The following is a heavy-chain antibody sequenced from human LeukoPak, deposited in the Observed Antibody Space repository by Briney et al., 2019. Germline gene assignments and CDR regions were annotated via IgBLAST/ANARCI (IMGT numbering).Heavy chain of an antibody. V-gene: IGHV3-48*01. CDR2: ISSSSSTI. J-gene: IGHJ4*02. D-gene: IGHD6-19*01. CDR1: GFTFSSYS. Sequence: GGSLRLSCAASGFTFSSYSMNWVRQAPGKGLEWVSYISSSSSTIYYADSVKGRFTISRDNAKNSLYLQMNSLRAEDTAVYYCARAHRHSEQWLSGIGGYWGQGTLVTVSS. CDR3: ARAHRHSEQWLSGIGGY.